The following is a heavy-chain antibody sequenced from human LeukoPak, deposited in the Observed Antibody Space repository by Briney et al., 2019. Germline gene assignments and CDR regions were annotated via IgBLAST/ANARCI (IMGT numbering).Heavy chain of an antibody. V-gene: IGHV1-69*13. CDR2: IIPIFGTA. J-gene: IGHJ4*02. CDR1: GGTFSSYA. Sequence: LVKVSCKASGGTFSSYAISWVRQAPGQGLEWMGGIIPIFGTANYAQKFQGRVTITADESTSTAYMELSSLRSEDTAVYYCAREIVVVPAAPLGYWGQGTLVTVSS. CDR3: AREIVVVPAAPLGY. D-gene: IGHD2-2*01.